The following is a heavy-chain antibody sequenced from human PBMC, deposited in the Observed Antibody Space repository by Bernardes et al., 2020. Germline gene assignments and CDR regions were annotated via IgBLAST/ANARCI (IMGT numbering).Heavy chain of an antibody. CDR2: IYPGDSDT. CDR1: GYSFTRYW. V-gene: IGHV5-51*01. CDR3: ARTAQTARGDY. D-gene: IGHD5-18*01. Sequence: GASLKISCNGSGYSFTRYWIGWVRPIPGKGLEWLGIIYPGDSDTRYSPSFQGQVTISADKSISTAYLQWSSLKASDTAMYYCARTAQTARGDYWGQGTLVTVSS. J-gene: IGHJ4*02.